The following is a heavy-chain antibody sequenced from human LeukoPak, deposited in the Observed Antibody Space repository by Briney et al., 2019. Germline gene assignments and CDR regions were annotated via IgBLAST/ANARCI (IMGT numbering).Heavy chain of an antibody. CDR2: INWNGGST. CDR3: ARVNRTSIAAAGTVYYYYYMDV. D-gene: IGHD6-13*01. V-gene: IGHV3-20*04. CDR1: GFTFDDYG. J-gene: IGHJ6*03. Sequence: GGSLRLSCAASGFTFDDYGMSWVRQAPGKGLEWVSGINWNGGSTGYADSEKGRFTISRDNAKNSLYLQMNSLRAEDTALYYCARVNRTSIAAAGTVYYYYYMDVWGKGTTVTVSS.